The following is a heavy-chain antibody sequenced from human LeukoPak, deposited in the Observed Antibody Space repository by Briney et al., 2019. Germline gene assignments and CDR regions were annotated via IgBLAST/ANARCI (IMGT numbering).Heavy chain of an antibody. J-gene: IGHJ6*03. V-gene: IGHV3-21*01. D-gene: IGHD5-18*01. CDR1: GFTFSSYS. Sequence: GGSLRLPCAASGFTFSSYSMNWVRQAPGKGLEWVSSISSSSYIYYADSVKGRFTISRDNAKNSLYLQMNSLRAEDTAVYYCARDLVTYYYYYMDVWGKGTTVTVSS. CDR2: ISSSSYI. CDR3: ARDLVTYYYYYMDV.